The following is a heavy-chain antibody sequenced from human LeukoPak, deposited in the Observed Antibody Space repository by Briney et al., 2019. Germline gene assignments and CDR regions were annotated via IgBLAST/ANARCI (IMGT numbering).Heavy chain of an antibody. CDR2: IIPIFGTA. V-gene: IGHV1-69*05. J-gene: IGHJ4*02. CDR1: GGTFSSYA. Sequence: SVKVSCKASGGTFSSYAISWVRQAPGQGLEWMGGIIPIFGTANYAQKFQGRVTITTDESTSTAHMELSSLRSEDTAVYYCASGPAKRIGEHYFDYWGQGALVTVSS. CDR3: ASGPAKRIGEHYFDY. D-gene: IGHD3-10*01.